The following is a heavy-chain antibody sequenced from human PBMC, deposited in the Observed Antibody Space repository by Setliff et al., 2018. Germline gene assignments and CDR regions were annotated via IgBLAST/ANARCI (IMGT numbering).Heavy chain of an antibody. V-gene: IGHV4-61*02. D-gene: IGHD3-3*01. CDR3: ARMSGFQYMDV. Sequence: SETLSLTCTVSDDSISSRHYYWSWIRQPAGKGXXXXXXXXXXXXXXYXXPLKGRATLSIDASKRQFSLKLTSVTAADTAVYYCARMSGFQYMDVWGKGTTVTVSS. CDR2: XXXXXXX. J-gene: IGHJ6*03. CDR1: DDSISSRHYY.